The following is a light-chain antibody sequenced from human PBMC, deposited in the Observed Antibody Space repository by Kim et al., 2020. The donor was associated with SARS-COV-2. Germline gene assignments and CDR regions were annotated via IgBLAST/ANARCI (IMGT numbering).Light chain of an antibody. V-gene: IGKV1-33*01. CDR2: DAA. Sequence: ASVGDGVTSTCQGSQDISSYLNWYQQRPGKAPKLRIYDAAKLETGVPSRCSGSGYGTDFTFTISSLQPEDMATYHCQQYDNLPYSFGQGTKLEI. J-gene: IGKJ2*03. CDR3: QQYDNLPYS. CDR1: QDISSY.